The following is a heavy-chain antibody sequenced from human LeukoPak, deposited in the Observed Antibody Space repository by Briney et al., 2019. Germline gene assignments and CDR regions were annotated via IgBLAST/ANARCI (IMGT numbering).Heavy chain of an antibody. CDR2: VSTSNGAT. CDR1: GYNFNGYT. D-gene: IGHD5-18*01. J-gene: IGHJ5*02. CDR3: ARVSDTSMVPPRFDP. Sequence: ASVKVSCKASGYNFNGYTITWVRQAPGQGLEWMGWVSTSNGATNYAEKFQGRVTMTTEAVTKTAYMELRRLTSGDTAMYFCARVSDTSMVPPRFDPWGQGTLVTVS. V-gene: IGHV1-18*01.